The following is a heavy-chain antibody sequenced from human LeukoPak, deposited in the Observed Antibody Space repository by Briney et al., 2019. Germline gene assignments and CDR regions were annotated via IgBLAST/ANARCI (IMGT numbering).Heavy chain of an antibody. J-gene: IGHJ6*03. CDR1: GFTFTSSA. D-gene: IGHD6-13*01. V-gene: IGHV1-58*02. Sequence: GASVKVSCKASGFTFTSSAMQWVRQARGQRLEWIGWIVDGSGNTNYAQKFQERVTITRDMSTSTAYMELSSLRSEDTAVYYCAAGLGAAAGLYYYYYMDVWGKGTTVTVSS. CDR3: AAGLGAAAGLYYYYYMDV. CDR2: IVDGSGNT.